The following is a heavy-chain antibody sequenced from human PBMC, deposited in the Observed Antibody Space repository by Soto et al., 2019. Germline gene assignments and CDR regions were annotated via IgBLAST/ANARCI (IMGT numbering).Heavy chain of an antibody. CDR3: ARVDNELRYFDGPMDV. Sequence: GGSLRLSCAASGFTFSSYWMSWVRQAPGKGLEWVANIKQDGSEKYYVDSVKGRFTISRDNAKNSLYLQMNSLRAEDTAVYYCARVDNELRYFDGPMDVWAKGTTVTVSS. D-gene: IGHD3-9*01. CDR1: GFTFSSYW. CDR2: IKQDGSEK. J-gene: IGHJ6*03. V-gene: IGHV3-7*01.